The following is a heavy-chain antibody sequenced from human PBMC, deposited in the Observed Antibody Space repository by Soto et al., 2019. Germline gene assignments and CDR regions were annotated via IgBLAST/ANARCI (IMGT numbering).Heavy chain of an antibody. V-gene: IGHV3-30-3*01. CDR1: GVTLSNFA. J-gene: IGHJ4*02. CDR2: ISSHASNQ. CDR3: AAGNGYYAY. Sequence: GGSLRLSCAACGVTLSNFAIHCVRHAPGKSLYWVPLISSHASNQHYADSLHARFTISSANSNTTLFLQMNSLRAEDTAVYYCAAGNGYYAYWGQGTLVTVSS. D-gene: IGHD3-22*01.